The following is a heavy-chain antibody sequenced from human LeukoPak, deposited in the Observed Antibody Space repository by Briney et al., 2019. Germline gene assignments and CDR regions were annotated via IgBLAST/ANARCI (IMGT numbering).Heavy chain of an antibody. Sequence: ASVKVSCKASGYTFTSYYMHWVRQAPGQGLEWMGWISAYNGNTNYAQKLQGRVTMTTDTSTSTAYMELRSLRSDDTAVYYCARDRYYYVWGSPPLYSDAFDIWGQGTMVTVSS. CDR2: ISAYNGNT. CDR3: ARDRYYYVWGSPPLYSDAFDI. J-gene: IGHJ3*02. CDR1: GYTFTSYY. V-gene: IGHV1-18*04. D-gene: IGHD3-10*02.